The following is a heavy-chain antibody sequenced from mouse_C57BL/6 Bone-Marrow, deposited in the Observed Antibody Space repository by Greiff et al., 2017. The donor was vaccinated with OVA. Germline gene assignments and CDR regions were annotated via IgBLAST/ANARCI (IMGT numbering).Heavy chain of an antibody. CDR1: GYTFTSYG. D-gene: IGHD2-3*01. J-gene: IGHJ2*01. Sequence: VQLKESGAELARPGASVKLSCKASGYTFTSYGISWVKQRTGQGLEWIGEIYPRSGNTYYNEKFKGKATLTADKSSSTAYMELRSLTSEDSAVYFCARWLLPYYFDYWGQGTTLTVSS. CDR2: IYPRSGNT. CDR3: ARWLLPYYFDY. V-gene: IGHV1-81*01.